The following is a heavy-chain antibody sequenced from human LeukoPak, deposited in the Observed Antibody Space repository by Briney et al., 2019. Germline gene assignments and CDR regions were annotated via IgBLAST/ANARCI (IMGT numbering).Heavy chain of an antibody. Sequence: SGGSLRLSCAASGFTFSRYSMNWVRQAPGKGLEWVAVISYDGSNKYYADSVKGRFTISRDNSKNTLYLQMNSLRAEDTAVYYCAKTYYDILTGYCADYWGQGTLVTVSS. V-gene: IGHV3-30*18. CDR1: GFTFSRYS. CDR2: ISYDGSNK. J-gene: IGHJ4*02. D-gene: IGHD3-9*01. CDR3: AKTYYDILTGYCADY.